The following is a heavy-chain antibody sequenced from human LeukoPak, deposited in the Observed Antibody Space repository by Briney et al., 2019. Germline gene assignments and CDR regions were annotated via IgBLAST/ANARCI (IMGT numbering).Heavy chain of an antibody. CDR3: AVQRTLWQQVLDH. CDR1: GFTFSSYA. V-gene: IGHV3-23*01. J-gene: IGHJ4*02. CDR2: ISGSGGST. D-gene: IGHD6-13*01. Sequence: GGSLRLSCAASGFTFSSYAMSWVRQAPGKGLEWVSAISGSGGSTYYADSVKGRFTISRDKSKNTLYLQMNSLRAEDTAVYYCAVQRTLWQQVLDHWGQGTLVTVSS.